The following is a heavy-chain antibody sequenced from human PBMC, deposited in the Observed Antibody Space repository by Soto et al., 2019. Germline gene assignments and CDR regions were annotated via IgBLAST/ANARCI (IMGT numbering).Heavy chain of an antibody. D-gene: IGHD2-15*01. J-gene: IGHJ5*02. V-gene: IGHV3-11*06. CDR3: VRGGGGGLFDP. CDR1: GFTFGYSC. Sequence: GGSLRLSCAASGFTFGYSCMSWIRQAPGKGLEWLSYISPGSRYPSYADSVKGRFTISRDNAKRSLYLQMMSLTAEDTAIYYCVRGGGGGLFDPWGQGTMVTVSS. CDR2: ISPGSRYP.